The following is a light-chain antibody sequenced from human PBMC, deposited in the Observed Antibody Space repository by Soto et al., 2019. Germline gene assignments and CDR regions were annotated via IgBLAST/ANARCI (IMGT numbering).Light chain of an antibody. J-gene: IGKJ2*01. V-gene: IGKV3-20*01. CDR1: QSVTSTY. CDR3: QYYGSSPPTT. CDR2: GAS. Sequence: EIVMTQSPATLSVSPGERATLSCRASQSVTSTYIAWYQQKPGQAPRLLIYGASSRATGIPDRFSGSGSGTDFTLTISRLEAEDFAVYYCQYYGSSPPTTFGQGTKLEIK.